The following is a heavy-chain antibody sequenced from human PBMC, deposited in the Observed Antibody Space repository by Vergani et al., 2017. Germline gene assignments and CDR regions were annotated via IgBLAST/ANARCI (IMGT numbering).Heavy chain of an antibody. Sequence: EVQLVQSGAEVKKPGESLRISCKGSGYSFTSYWISWVRQMPGKGLEWMGRIDPSDSYTNYSPSFQGHVTISADKSISTAYLQWSSLKASDTAMYYCARSRGYSSSWPGPRKRGYYYYGMDVWGQGTTVTVSS. CDR3: ARSRGYSSSWPGPRKRGYYYYGMDV. V-gene: IGHV5-10-1*01. CDR2: IDPSDSYT. J-gene: IGHJ6*02. CDR1: GYSFTSYW. D-gene: IGHD6-13*01.